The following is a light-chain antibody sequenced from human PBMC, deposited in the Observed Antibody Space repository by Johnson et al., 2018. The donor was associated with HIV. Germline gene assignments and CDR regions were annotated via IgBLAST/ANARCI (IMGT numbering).Light chain of an antibody. Sequence: QSVLTQPPSVSAAPGQKVTISCSGRSSNIGNAYVSWYQQLPGTAPKLLIYENNKRPSGIPDRFSGSKSDTSATLGITGLQTGDEADYYCGTWDSSLSAYVFGTGTKVTVL. J-gene: IGLJ1*01. CDR3: GTWDSSLSAYV. CDR1: SSNIGNAY. V-gene: IGLV1-51*02. CDR2: ENN.